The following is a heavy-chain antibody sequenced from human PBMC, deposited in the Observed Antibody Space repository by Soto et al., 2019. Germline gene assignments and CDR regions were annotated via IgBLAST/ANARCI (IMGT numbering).Heavy chain of an antibody. J-gene: IGHJ4*02. CDR1: GYTFTSYA. CDR3: TSEDVSTGLV. V-gene: IGHV1-3*01. CDR2: INAGNGNT. Sequence: AASVKVSCKASGYTFTSYAMHWVRQAPGQRLEWMGWINAGNGNTNYAQKFQERVTITRDMSTSTAYMELRSLSSEDTAMYYCTSEDVSTGLVWGPGSLVTVSS. D-gene: IGHD5-12*01.